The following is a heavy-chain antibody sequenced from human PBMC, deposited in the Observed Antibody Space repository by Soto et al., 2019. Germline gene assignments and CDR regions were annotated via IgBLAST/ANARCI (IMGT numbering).Heavy chain of an antibody. Sequence: QVQLVQSGAEVKKPGASVKLSCKTSGYTFTGYVVDWVRQAPGQGLEWMGWINSGNGNTKYSEKFQGRVTITRDTSASTAYIELNSLTSEDKAVYYCARGLTIFGVVIGYWGQGTLVTVSS. V-gene: IGHV1-3*01. CDR3: ARGLTIFGVVIGY. J-gene: IGHJ4*02. CDR2: INSGNGNT. CDR1: GYTFTGYV. D-gene: IGHD3-3*01.